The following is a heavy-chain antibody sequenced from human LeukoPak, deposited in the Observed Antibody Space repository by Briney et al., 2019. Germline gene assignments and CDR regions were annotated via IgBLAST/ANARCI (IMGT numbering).Heavy chain of an antibody. CDR1: GGSISSYY. CDR2: IYYSGST. J-gene: IGHJ5*02. CDR3: ARGREWFGEFQVGFDP. Sequence: SETLSLTCTVSGGSISSYYWSWIRQPPGKGLEGIGYIYYSGSTNYNPSLKSRVTISVDTSKNQFSLKLSSVTAADTAVYYCARGREWFGEFQVGFDPWGQGTLVTVSS. D-gene: IGHD3-10*01. V-gene: IGHV4-59*01.